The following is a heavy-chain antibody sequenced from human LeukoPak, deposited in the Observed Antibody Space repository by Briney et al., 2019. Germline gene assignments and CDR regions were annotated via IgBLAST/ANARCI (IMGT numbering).Heavy chain of an antibody. Sequence: SETLSLTCTISGGSVSDYYWSWIRQSPGKGLEWIGYIYHTGSTSYSPSLKSRVTISADTSQNQFSLKLSSVTAADTAVYYCARDRYYDSGSYYNWGQGTLVTVSS. D-gene: IGHD3-10*01. CDR1: GGSVSDYY. J-gene: IGHJ4*02. CDR2: IYHTGST. V-gene: IGHV4-59*02. CDR3: ARDRYYDSGSYYN.